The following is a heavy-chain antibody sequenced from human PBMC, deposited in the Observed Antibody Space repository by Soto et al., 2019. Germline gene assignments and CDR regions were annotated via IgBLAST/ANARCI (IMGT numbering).Heavy chain of an antibody. CDR3: ARGTKRYYYYYYMDV. CDR1: GGSFSGYY. Sequence: SETLSLTCAVYGGSFSGYYWSWIRQPPGKGLEWIGEINHSGSTNYNPSLKSRVTISVDTSKNQFSLKLSSVTAADTAVYYCARGTKRYYYYYYMDVWGKGTTVTVSS. V-gene: IGHV4-34*01. D-gene: IGHD1-7*01. CDR2: INHSGST. J-gene: IGHJ6*03.